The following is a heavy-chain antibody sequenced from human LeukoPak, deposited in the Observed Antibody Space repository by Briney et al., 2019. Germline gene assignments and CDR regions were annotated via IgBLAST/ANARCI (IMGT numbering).Heavy chain of an antibody. D-gene: IGHD2-21*02. J-gene: IGHJ3*01. CDR3: ARDSSPYCGDDCYFDAFDL. V-gene: IGHV3-7*03. CDR2: INQDGRKE. Sequence: PGGSLRLSCVASEFTFGSYWMTWVRQAPGKGLEWVANINQDGRKEHYVDSVEGRFTISRDNAKNFLYLQMNSLRAEDTAVYYCARDSSPYCGDDCYFDAFDLWGQGTMVTVSS. CDR1: EFTFGSYW.